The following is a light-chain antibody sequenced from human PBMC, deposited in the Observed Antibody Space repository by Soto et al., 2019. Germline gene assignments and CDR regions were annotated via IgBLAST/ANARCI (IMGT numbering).Light chain of an antibody. J-gene: IGKJ1*01. V-gene: IGKV1-5*03. CDR1: QDISTS. Sequence: DIQLTQSPSSLSASIGDSVTITCQASQDISTSLNWYHRRPGKAPKVLIYKASTLHYGVPSRFSGDGSGTEFTLTISSLQADDFATYYCQQYERLATFGQGTKVEIK. CDR3: QQYERLAT. CDR2: KAS.